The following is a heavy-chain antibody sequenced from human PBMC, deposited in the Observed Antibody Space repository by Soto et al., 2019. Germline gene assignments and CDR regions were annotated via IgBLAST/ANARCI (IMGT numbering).Heavy chain of an antibody. V-gene: IGHV1-69*13. CDR3: ARDDAVTTAYYYYGMDV. D-gene: IGHD4-4*01. CDR1: GSTFSSYA. J-gene: IGHJ6*02. CDR2: IIPIFGTA. Sequence: GASVKVSCKASGSTFSSYAISWVRQAPGQGLEWMGGIIPIFGTANYAQKFQGRVTITADESTSTAYMELSSLRSEDTAAYYCARDDAVTTAYYYYGMDVWGQGTTVTVSS.